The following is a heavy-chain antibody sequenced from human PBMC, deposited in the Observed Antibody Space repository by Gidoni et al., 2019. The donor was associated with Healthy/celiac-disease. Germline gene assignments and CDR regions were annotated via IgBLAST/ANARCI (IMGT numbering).Heavy chain of an antibody. D-gene: IGHD5-18*01. CDR1: GFTFSSYA. CDR2: ISGSGGST. CDR3: ATPNLRYSYVPLDY. V-gene: IGHV3-23*01. J-gene: IGHJ4*02. Sequence: EVQLLASGGGLVQPGGSLRLSCAASGFTFSSYAMSWVRQAPGKGLEWVSAISGSGGSTYYADSVKGRFTISSDNSKNTLYLQMNSLRAEYTAVYYCATPNLRYSYVPLDYWGQGTLVTVSS.